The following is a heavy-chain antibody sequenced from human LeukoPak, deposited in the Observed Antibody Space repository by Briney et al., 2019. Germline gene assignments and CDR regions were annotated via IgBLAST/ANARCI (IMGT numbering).Heavy chain of an antibody. CDR3: ARDPYQYSSSSDPVNY. CDR1: GGSISSGGYY. CDR2: IYYSGST. Sequence: PSETLSLTGTVSGGSISSGGYYWSWIRQHPGKGLEWIGYIYYSGSTYYNPSLKSRVTISVDTSKNQFSLKLSSVTAADTAVYYCARDPYQYSSSSDPVNYWGQGTLVTVSS. D-gene: IGHD6-6*01. V-gene: IGHV4-31*03. J-gene: IGHJ4*02.